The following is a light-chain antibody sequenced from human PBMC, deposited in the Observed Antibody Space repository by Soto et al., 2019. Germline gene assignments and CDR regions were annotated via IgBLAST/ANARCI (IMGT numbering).Light chain of an antibody. CDR3: QQFYNSLYT. J-gene: IGKJ2*01. CDR2: GAS. Sequence: EIGLTQSPGTLSLAPGERATLSCRTSQSVSSGYLAWYQQKPGRAPRLLIYGASRRATGIPDRFTGSGSGTDFTLTISRLEPEDFAVYYCQQFYNSLYTFGQGTKLEIK. CDR1: QSVSSGY. V-gene: IGKV3-20*01.